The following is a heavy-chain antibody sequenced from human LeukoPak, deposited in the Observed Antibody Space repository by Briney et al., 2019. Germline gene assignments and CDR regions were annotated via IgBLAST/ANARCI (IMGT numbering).Heavy chain of an antibody. J-gene: IGHJ5*02. CDR1: GGSISSGGYS. V-gene: IGHV4-30-4*07. CDR3: ARESGLGAYRVIYYGDINWFDP. Sequence: PSETLSLTCAVSGGSISSGGYSWSWIRQPPGKGLEWIGYIYYSGSTYYNPSLKSRVTISVDTSKNQFSLKLSSVTAADTAVYYCARESGLGAYRVIYYGDINWFDPWGQGTLVTVSS. CDR2: IYYSGST. D-gene: IGHD4-17*01.